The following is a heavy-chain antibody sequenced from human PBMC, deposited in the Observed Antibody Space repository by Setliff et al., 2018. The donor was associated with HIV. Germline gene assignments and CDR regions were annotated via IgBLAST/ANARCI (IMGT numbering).Heavy chain of an antibody. CDR2: MNPNSGNT. J-gene: IGHJ5*02. Sequence: ASVKVSCKASGYTFTSYDINWVRQATGQGLEWMGWMNPNSGNTGYAQKFQGRVTMTRNTSISTACMELSSLRSEDTAVYFCIVNIVGPVTGLDRWGPGTLVTVSS. CDR3: IVNIVGPVTGLDR. CDR1: GYTFTSYD. D-gene: IGHD1-26*01. V-gene: IGHV1-8*01.